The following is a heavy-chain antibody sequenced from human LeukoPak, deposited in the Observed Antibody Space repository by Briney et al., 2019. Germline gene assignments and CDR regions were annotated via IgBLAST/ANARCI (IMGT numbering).Heavy chain of an antibody. CDR1: GYSFASYW. J-gene: IGHJ4*02. CDR2: IYPGDSDT. D-gene: IGHD6-13*01. Sequence: GESLKISCKGSGYSFASYWIGWMRQMPGKGLEWMGIIYPGDSDTRYTPSFQGQVTISADKSISTAYLQWSSLKASDTAMYYCARRDSSSWYGDYWGQGTLVTVSS. V-gene: IGHV5-51*01. CDR3: ARRDSSSWYGDY.